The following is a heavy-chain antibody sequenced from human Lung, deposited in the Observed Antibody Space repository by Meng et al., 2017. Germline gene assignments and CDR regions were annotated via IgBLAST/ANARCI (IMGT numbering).Heavy chain of an antibody. J-gene: IGHJ4*02. CDR1: ASTSPDDW. D-gene: IGHD6-13*01. V-gene: IGHV1-2*06. Sequence: FGGVVKRPGAAVMASCKASASTSPDDWLHGVRRAPGQGLGWMGRINPKSGDTHYAQRFQGRVTMTGDTSISTAYMELSGLRSDDTAMYYCARDEDISAAGKLFGDYWGQGTLVTVSS. CDR3: ARDEDISAAGKLFGDY. CDR2: INPKSGDT.